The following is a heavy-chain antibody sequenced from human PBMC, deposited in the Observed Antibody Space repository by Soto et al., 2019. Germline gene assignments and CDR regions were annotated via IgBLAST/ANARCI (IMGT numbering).Heavy chain of an antibody. CDR2: LNPQNGDT. Sequence: ASVKVSCKPSGYSFTGYRLHWVRQAPGQGLEWMGWLNPQNGDTSYAQKFRDRDSITSDTSITTAYMDLSRLTSDDTDKYYCVRDMVATVDGYYYCAVDVWGQGTTVTVSS. CDR3: VRDMVATVDGYYYCAVDV. CDR1: GYSFTGYR. D-gene: IGHD5-12*01. V-gene: IGHV1-2*02. J-gene: IGHJ6*02.